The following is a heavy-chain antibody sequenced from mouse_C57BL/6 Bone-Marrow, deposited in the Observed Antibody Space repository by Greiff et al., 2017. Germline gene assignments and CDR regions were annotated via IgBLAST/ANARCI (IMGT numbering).Heavy chain of an antibody. J-gene: IGHJ3*01. CDR3: ARYYYGSKERFAY. Sequence: VQLQQSGAELARPGASVKLSCKASGYTFTSYGISWVKQRTGQGLEWIGEIYPRSGNTYYNEKFKGKATLTADKSSSTAYMELRSLTSEDSAVYFGARYYYGSKERFAYWGQGTLVTVSA. CDR1: GYTFTSYG. D-gene: IGHD1-1*01. V-gene: IGHV1-81*01. CDR2: IYPRSGNT.